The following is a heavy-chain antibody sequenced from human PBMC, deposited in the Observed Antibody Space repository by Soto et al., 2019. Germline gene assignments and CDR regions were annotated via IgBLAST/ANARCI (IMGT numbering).Heavy chain of an antibody. Sequence: QVQLVQSGAEVKKPGSSVKVSCKASRGTFSSYAISWVRQAPGQGLEWMGGIIPIFGTANYAQKFQGRVTITAEESTSTAYMELSSLRSEDRAVYYCARELRIAAAGPYYYYGMDVWGQGTAVTVSS. D-gene: IGHD6-13*01. J-gene: IGHJ6*02. CDR1: RGTFSSYA. CDR3: ARELRIAAAGPYYYYGMDV. CDR2: IIPIFGTA. V-gene: IGHV1-69*01.